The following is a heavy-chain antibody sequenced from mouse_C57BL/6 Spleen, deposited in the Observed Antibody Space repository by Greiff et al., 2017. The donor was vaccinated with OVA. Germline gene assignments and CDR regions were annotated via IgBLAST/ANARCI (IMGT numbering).Heavy chain of an antibody. D-gene: IGHD3-3*01. CDR3: ARGTGPYWYFDV. CDR2: INPNNGGT. V-gene: IGHV1-26*01. J-gene: IGHJ1*03. CDR1: GYTFTDYY. Sequence: VQLQQSGPELVKPGASVKISCKASGYTFTDYYMNWVKQSHGKSLEWIGDINPNNGGTSYNQKFKGKATLTVDKSSSTAYMELLSLTSEDSAVYYCARGTGPYWYFDVWGTGTTVTVSS.